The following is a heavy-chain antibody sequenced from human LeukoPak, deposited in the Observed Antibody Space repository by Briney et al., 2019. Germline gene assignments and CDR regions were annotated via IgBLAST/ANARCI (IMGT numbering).Heavy chain of an antibody. CDR1: DESFSGSY. V-gene: IGHV4-34*01. CDR2: INHGGST. J-gene: IGHJ6*03. Sequence: SETLSLTCAVYDESFSGSYWSWIRQPPGKGLEWIGEINHGGSTNYNPSLKRRGTLSVDTSKNQFSLKLSSWTAADTAVYYCVRQAFGERSYYHYTDVWGKGTTVTISS. D-gene: IGHD3-16*01. CDR3: VRQAFGERSYYHYTDV.